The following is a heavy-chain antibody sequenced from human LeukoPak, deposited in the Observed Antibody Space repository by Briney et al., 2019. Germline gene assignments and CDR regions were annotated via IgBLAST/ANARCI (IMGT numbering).Heavy chain of an antibody. D-gene: IGHD3-22*01. J-gene: IGHJ4*02. Sequence: PSETLSLSCTVSGGSISSHYWSWIRQPPGKGLKWIGYIYYSGSTNYNPSLKSRVTISVDTSKNQFSLKLSSVTAADTAVYYCARDYYDSSGYYFYFDYWGQGTLVTVSS. CDR3: ARDYYDSSGYYFYFDY. V-gene: IGHV4-59*11. CDR2: IYYSGST. CDR1: GGSISSHY.